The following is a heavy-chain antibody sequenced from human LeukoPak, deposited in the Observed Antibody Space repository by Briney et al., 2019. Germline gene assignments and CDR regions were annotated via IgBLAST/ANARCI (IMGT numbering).Heavy chain of an antibody. CDR3: CVMKGDYGSGNFHTLSFDP. V-gene: IGHV4-39*01. Sequence: GTLCLTCAVSVGSISSSSYYWGWVRHPPGKGLGWIGNIYRSGDTYNNPSLKSRLSISVNTSKNQFSLKLSSVTAADTAVYYCCVMKGDYGSGNFHTLSFDPWGKGTLVTVSS. CDR1: VGSISSSSYY. CDR2: IYRSGDT. D-gene: IGHD3-10*01. J-gene: IGHJ5*02.